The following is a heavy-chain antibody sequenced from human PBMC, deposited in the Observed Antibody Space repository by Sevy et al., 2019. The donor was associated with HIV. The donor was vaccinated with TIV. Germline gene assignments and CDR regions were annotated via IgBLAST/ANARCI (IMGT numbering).Heavy chain of an antibody. J-gene: IGHJ6*03. Sequence: SETLSLTCAVSNYSISSGYYWGWIRQFPGKGLEWIASVHHSGSTYYNPSLKSRVSISVDRSKNQFSLKLNSVTAADTAVHYCVRRDLGIDVWGKGTTVTVSS. V-gene: IGHV4-38-2*01. CDR2: VHHSGST. CDR1: NYSISSGYY. CDR3: VRRDLGIDV. D-gene: IGHD3-16*01.